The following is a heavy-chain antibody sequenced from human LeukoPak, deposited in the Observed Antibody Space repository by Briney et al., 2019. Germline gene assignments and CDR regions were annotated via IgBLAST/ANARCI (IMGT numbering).Heavy chain of an antibody. CDR1: GFSLSNARMG. CDR3: ARHVLGSPFDY. D-gene: IGHD3-16*01. J-gene: IGHJ4*02. Sequence: QKSGPVLVKPTETLTLTCTVSGFSLSNARMGVSWIRQPPGKGLEWIGYIYYTGSTNYNPSLKSRVTISVDTSKNQFSLKLSSVTAADTAVYYCARHVLGSPFDYWGQGALVTVSS. V-gene: IGHV4-61*01. CDR2: IYYTGST.